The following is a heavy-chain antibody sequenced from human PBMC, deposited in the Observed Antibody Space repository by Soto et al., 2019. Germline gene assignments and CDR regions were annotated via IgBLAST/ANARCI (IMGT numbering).Heavy chain of an antibody. V-gene: IGHV5-51*01. D-gene: IGHD3-3*01. J-gene: IGHJ3*02. CDR1: GYSFTSYW. Sequence: GESLKISCQGSGYSFTSYWIGWVRQMPGKGLEWMGIIYPGDSDTRYSPSFQGQVTISADKSISTAYLQWRSLKASDTAMHYCATANGYDFWSGYYTGLDAFDIWGEGTMVTVAS. CDR2: IYPGDSDT. CDR3: ATANGYDFWSGYYTGLDAFDI.